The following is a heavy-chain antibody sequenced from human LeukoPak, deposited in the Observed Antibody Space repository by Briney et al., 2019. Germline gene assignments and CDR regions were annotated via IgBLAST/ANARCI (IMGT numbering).Heavy chain of an antibody. CDR1: GYTFTSYD. V-gene: IGHV1-8*01. J-gene: IGHJ5*02. CDR3: ARSITDYYYGSGSYSGIDP. CDR2: MNPNSGNT. Sequence: GASVKVSCKASGYTFTSYDINWVRQATGQGLEWMGRMNPNSGNTGYAQKFQGRVTMTRNTSISTAYMALSSLRSEDPAVYYCARSITDYYYGSGSYSGIDPWGQGTLVTVSS. D-gene: IGHD3-10*01.